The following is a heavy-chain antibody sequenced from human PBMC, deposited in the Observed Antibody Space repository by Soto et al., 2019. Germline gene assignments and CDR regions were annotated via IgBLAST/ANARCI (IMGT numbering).Heavy chain of an antibody. Sequence: GASVKVSCKASGYTFTSYCISWVRQAPGQGREWMGWISAYNGNTNYAQKLQGRVTMTTDTSTSTAYMELRSLRSDDTAVYYCARDSRYYDSSGYYYYYGMDVWGQGTTVTVSS. V-gene: IGHV1-18*01. CDR2: ISAYNGNT. CDR1: GYTFTSYC. J-gene: IGHJ6*02. D-gene: IGHD3-22*01. CDR3: ARDSRYYDSSGYYYYYGMDV.